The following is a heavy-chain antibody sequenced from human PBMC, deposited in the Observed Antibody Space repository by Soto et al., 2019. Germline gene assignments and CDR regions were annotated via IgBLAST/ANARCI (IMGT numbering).Heavy chain of an antibody. CDR2: ISSSSSYI. J-gene: IGHJ6*02. V-gene: IGHV3-21*01. CDR1: GFTFSSYS. Sequence: EVQLVESGGGLVKPGGSLRLSCAASGFTFSSYSMNWVRQAPGKGLEWVSSISSSSSYIYYADSVKGRFTISRDNAKNSLYLQMNSLRAEDTAVYYCARERVKSSVWEYYYYGMDVWGQGTTVTGSS. D-gene: IGHD6-19*01. CDR3: ARERVKSSVWEYYYYGMDV.